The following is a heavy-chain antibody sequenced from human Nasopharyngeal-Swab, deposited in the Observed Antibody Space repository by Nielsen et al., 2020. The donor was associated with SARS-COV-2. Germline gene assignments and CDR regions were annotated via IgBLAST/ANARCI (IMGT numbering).Heavy chain of an antibody. CDR3: ASRRFEYSSDPSRAFDI. Sequence: VRQMPGKGLEWMGRIDPSDSYTNYSPSFQGHVTISADKSISTAYLQWSNLKASDTAMYYCASRRFEYSSDPSRAFDIWGQGTMVTVSS. J-gene: IGHJ3*02. D-gene: IGHD6-6*01. V-gene: IGHV5-10-1*01. CDR2: IDPSDSYT.